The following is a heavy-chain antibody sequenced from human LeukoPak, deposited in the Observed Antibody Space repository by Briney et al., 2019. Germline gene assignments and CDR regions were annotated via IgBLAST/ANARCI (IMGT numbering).Heavy chain of an antibody. J-gene: IGHJ6*04. CDR2: IYYSGST. V-gene: IGHV4-31*03. CDR3: ARGPATKYYYYGMDV. D-gene: IGHD5-12*01. CDR1: GGSISSGGYY. Sequence: PSQTLSLTCTVSGGSISSGGYYWSWIRQHPGKGLEWIGYIYYSGSTYYNPSLKSRVTISVGTSKNQFSLKLSSVTAADTAVYYCARGPATKYYYYGMDVWGKGTTVTVSS.